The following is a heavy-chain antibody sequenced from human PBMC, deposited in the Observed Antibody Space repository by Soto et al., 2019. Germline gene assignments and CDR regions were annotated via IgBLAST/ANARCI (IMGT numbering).Heavy chain of an antibody. D-gene: IGHD3-10*01. J-gene: IGHJ3*02. CDR3: ARGTGGVPDAFDI. Sequence: GPTLVNPTQTLTLTCTFSGFSLSTSGMCVSWIRQPPGKALEWLALIDWDDKYYSTSLKTRLTISKDTSKNQVVLTMTNMDPVDTATYYCARGTGGVPDAFDIWGQGTMVTVSS. CDR2: IDWDDK. CDR1: GFSLSTSGMC. V-gene: IGHV2-70*01.